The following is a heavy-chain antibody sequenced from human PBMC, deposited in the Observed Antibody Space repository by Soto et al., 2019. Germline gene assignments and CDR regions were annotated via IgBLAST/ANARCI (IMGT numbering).Heavy chain of an antibody. J-gene: IGHJ4*02. CDR1: GGSISSYY. CDR3: ARTYSSSWFPFFDY. Sequence: PSETLSLTCIVSGGSISSYYWSWIRQPPGKGLEWIGYIYYSGSTNYNPSLKSRVTISVDTSKNQFSLKLSSVTAADTAVYYCARTYSSSWFPFFDYWGQGTLVTVSS. CDR2: IYYSGST. V-gene: IGHV4-59*01. D-gene: IGHD6-13*01.